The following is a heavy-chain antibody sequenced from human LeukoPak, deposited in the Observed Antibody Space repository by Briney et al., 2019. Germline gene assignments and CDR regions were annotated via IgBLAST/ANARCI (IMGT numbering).Heavy chain of an antibody. D-gene: IGHD3-10*02. Sequence: GGSLRPSWGPFVLTFSRLGMCWVRQGPENGLEWVSAISGSGGSTNYAGSMEGRFTLSRDKAKNSLYLQMNSLMTERTGVYYRAELVITMIGGFWCKGTTATISS. V-gene: IGHV3-23*01. CDR2: ISGSGGST. CDR3: AELVITMIGGF. CDR1: VLTFSRLG. J-gene: IGHJ6*04.